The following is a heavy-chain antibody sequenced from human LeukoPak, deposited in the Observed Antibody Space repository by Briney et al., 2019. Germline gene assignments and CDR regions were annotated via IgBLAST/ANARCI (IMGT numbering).Heavy chain of an antibody. D-gene: IGHD6-13*01. CDR1: GFTFSNYW. V-gene: IGHV3-7*01. CDR3: ARAATTGTVDY. J-gene: IGHJ4*02. Sequence: PGGSLRLSCAASGFTFSNYWMSWVRQAPGKGVEWVANINQGGHEEYYVDSVKGRFTISRDNAKNSLYLQMNSLRGEDTAEYYCARAATTGTVDYWGQGTRVTVSS. CDR2: INQGGHEE.